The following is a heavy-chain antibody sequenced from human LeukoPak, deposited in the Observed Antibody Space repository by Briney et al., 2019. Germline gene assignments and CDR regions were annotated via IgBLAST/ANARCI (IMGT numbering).Heavy chain of an antibody. CDR2: IYHSGST. CDR3: ARYYDFWSGYRFDP. J-gene: IGHJ5*02. D-gene: IGHD3-3*01. Sequence: SETLSLTCAVSGYSISSGYYWGRIRQPPGQGLEWIGSIYHSGSTYYNPSLKSRVTISVDTSKNQFSLKLSSVTAADTAVYYCARYYDFWSGYRFDPWGQGTLVTVSS. CDR1: GYSISSGYY. V-gene: IGHV4-38-2*01.